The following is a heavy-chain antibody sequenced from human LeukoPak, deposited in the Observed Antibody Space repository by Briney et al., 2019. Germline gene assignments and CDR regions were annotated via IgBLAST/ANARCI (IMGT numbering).Heavy chain of an antibody. J-gene: IGHJ4*02. CDR3: ARDPMADFDY. CDR2: ISNDGRNK. D-gene: IGHD2-8*01. V-gene: IGHV3-30*04. Sequence: GGPLRLSCAASGSTFSTYAMHWVRQAPGKGLEWVAVISNDGRNKIYADSVKGRFTISRDNSKNTLFLQMNSVRTEDTAVYFCARDPMADFDYWGQGTLVTVSS. CDR1: GSTFSTYA.